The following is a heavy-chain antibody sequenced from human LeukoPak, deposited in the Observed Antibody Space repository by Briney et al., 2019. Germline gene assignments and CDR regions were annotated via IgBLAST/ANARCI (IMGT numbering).Heavy chain of an antibody. CDR2: TCGSSFST. D-gene: IGHD2-15*01. CDR3: ARRGGPHYFDS. CDR1: GFTFSSYA. J-gene: IGHJ4*02. Sequence: GGSLRLSCSASGFTFSSYAMIWVRHAPGKGLEWCSLTCGSSFSTDYADSVEGRFTISRDDSKNMLYLQMSSLTAEETAVYCCARRGGPHYFDSWGQGTLVSVSS. V-gene: IGHV3-23*01.